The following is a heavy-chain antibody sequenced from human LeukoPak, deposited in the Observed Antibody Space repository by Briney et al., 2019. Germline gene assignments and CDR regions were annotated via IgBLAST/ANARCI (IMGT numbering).Heavy chain of an antibody. J-gene: IGHJ5*02. D-gene: IGHD4-11*01. Sequence: PSETLSLTCTVSGYSISSGYYWGWIRQPPGKGLEWIGYIYYSGSTNYNPSLKSRVTISVDTSKNHFSLKLSSVTAADTAVYYCARAINDYSNYEVLTDNWFDPWGQGTLVTVSS. CDR3: ARAINDYSNYEVLTDNWFDP. CDR2: IYYSGST. V-gene: IGHV4-61*03. CDR1: GYSISSGYY.